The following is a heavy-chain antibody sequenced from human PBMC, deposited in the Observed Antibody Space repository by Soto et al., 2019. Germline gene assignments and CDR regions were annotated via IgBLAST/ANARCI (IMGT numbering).Heavy chain of an antibody. CDR1: GGSVTNINYF. CDR3: ARHEYVSSSYDLLDV. J-gene: IGHJ3*01. CDR2: IYYTGTT. D-gene: IGHD3-22*01. V-gene: IGHV4-39*01. Sequence: SETLSLTCSVSGGSVTNINYFWAWIRQSPGKGLEWIANIYYTGTTFYNPSLRSRASMTIDASKNRFSLNLSSVTASDTALYYCARHEYVSSSYDLLDVWGRGTMVTVS.